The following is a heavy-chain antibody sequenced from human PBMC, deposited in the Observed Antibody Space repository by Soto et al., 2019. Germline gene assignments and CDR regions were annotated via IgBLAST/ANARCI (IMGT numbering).Heavy chain of an antibody. J-gene: IGHJ6*02. V-gene: IGHV4-39*01. Sequence: SETLSLTCTVSGGSISSSSYYWGWIRQPPGKGLEWIGSIYYSGSTYYNPSLKSRVTISVDTSKNQFSLKLSSVTAADTAVYYCARQYGGYSYGRVVYYYGMDVWGQGTTVT. CDR2: IYYSGST. CDR3: ARQYGGYSYGRVVYYYGMDV. D-gene: IGHD5-18*01. CDR1: GGSISSSSYY.